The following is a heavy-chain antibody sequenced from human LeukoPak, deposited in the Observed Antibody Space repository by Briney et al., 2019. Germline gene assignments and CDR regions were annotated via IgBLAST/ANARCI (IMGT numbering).Heavy chain of an antibody. CDR3: ARRTYYYDSSGYYYEWFDP. V-gene: IGHV3-21*04. J-gene: IGHJ5*02. CDR1: GFTFSSYN. Sequence: GGSLRLSCAASGFTFSSYNMNWVRQAPGKGLEWVASISSSSNYIYYVDSVKGRFTISRDNAKNSLYLQMNSLRAEDTAVYYCARRTYYYDSSGYYYEWFDPWGQGTLVTVSS. CDR2: ISSSSNYI. D-gene: IGHD3-22*01.